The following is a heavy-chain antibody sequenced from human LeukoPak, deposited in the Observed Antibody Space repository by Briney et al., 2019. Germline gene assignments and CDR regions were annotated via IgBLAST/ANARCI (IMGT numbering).Heavy chain of an antibody. CDR2: IIPILGIA. Sequence: ASVKVSCKASGYTFTSYYMHWVRQAPGQGLEWMGRIIPILGIANYAQKFQGRVTITADKSTSTAYMELSSLRSEDTAVYYCASLGVDTAMVFDYWGQGTLVTVSS. V-gene: IGHV1-69*02. J-gene: IGHJ4*02. CDR3: ASLGVDTAMVFDY. CDR1: GYTFTSYY. D-gene: IGHD5-18*01.